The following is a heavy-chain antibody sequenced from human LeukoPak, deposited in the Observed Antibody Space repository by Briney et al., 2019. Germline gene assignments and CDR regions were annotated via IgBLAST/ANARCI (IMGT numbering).Heavy chain of an antibody. J-gene: IGHJ4*02. CDR3: ARTTRRDGYNDY. Sequence: SETLSLTCTVSGGSISNYYWSWIRQPPGKGLEWIGHIYYSGTTNCNPSLKSRVTISLDTSKNQFSLKLSSVTPADTAVYYCARTTRRDGYNDYWGQGTLVTVSS. CDR1: GGSISNYY. CDR2: IYYSGTT. V-gene: IGHV4-59*01. D-gene: IGHD5-24*01.